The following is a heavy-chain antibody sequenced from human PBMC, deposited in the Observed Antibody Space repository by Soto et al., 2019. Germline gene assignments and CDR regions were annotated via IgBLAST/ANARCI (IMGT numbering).Heavy chain of an antibody. D-gene: IGHD4-17*01. CDR3: AKGDYGDYAYYFDY. CDR2: ISGSGGST. CDR1: GFTFSSYA. J-gene: IGHJ4*02. Sequence: GGSLRLSCAASGFTFSSYAMSWVRQAPGKGLEWVSAISGSGGSTYYADSVKGRFTISRDNSKNQLYLQMNGLRAEDTAVYYCAKGDYGDYAYYFDYWGQGTLVTVSS. V-gene: IGHV3-23*01.